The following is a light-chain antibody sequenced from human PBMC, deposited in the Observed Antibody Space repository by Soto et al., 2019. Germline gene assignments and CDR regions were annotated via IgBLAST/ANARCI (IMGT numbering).Light chain of an antibody. CDR3: QQYVSIPLT. Sequence: DLVLNQSPDSLAVSLGERATISCRSSQSVLSTSNNRNYLAWYRQNPGQPPKLLLYWASTRESGVPDRFRGSGSGTDFTLTISSLQAEDVAVYYCQQYVSIPLTFGGGTKVDIK. J-gene: IGKJ4*01. CDR2: WAS. V-gene: IGKV4-1*01. CDR1: QSVLSTSNNRNY.